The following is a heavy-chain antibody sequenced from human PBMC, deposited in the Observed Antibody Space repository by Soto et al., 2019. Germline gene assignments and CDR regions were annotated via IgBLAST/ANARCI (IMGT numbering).Heavy chain of an antibody. V-gene: IGHV4-34*01. D-gene: IGHD2-8*02. CDR3: ARDKITGLFDY. J-gene: IGHJ4*02. CDR2: INHSGST. CDR1: GGSFSGYY. Sequence: QVQLQQWGAGLLKPSETLSLTCAVYGGSFSGYYWTWIRQPPGTGLEWIGEINHSGSTNYNPSLNSRVPLSVDTSKNQFSLKLTSVTAAATAVYYCARDKITGLFDYWGQGTLVTVSS.